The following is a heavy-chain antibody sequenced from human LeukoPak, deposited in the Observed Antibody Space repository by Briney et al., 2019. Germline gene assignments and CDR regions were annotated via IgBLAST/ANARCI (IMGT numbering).Heavy chain of an antibody. CDR3: ARGFDSKSTYFDY. J-gene: IGHJ4*02. V-gene: IGHV4-59*01. CDR1: GSSISNYY. D-gene: IGHD3-10*01. Sequence: SETLSLTCTVSGSSISNYYWSWIPQPPGRGREWIGYTYYSRNTKYNPSLKSRVTIPVDTSTNKFSLKLRSVTAADTAVYYCARGFDSKSTYFDYWGQGTLVTVSS. CDR2: TYYSRNT.